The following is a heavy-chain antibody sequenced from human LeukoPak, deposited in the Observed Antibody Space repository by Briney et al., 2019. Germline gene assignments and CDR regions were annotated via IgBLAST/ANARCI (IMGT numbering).Heavy chain of an antibody. Sequence: GRSLRLSCAASGFTFSSYAMHWVRQAPGEGLEWVAVISYDGSNKYYADSVKGRFTISRDNSKNTLYLQMNSLRAEDTAVYYCAREPGVVVVVAATPIGYYGMDVWGQGTTVTVSS. V-gene: IGHV3-30-3*01. CDR3: AREPGVVVVVAATPIGYYGMDV. J-gene: IGHJ6*02. CDR1: GFTFSSYA. CDR2: ISYDGSNK. D-gene: IGHD2-15*01.